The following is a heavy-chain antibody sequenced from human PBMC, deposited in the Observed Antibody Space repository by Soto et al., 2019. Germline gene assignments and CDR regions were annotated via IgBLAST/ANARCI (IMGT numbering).Heavy chain of an antibody. CDR3: ARDKITGLFDY. CDR1: GGSFSGYY. Sequence: QVQLQQWGAGLLKPSETLSLTCAVYGGSFSGYYWTWIRQPPGTGLEWIGEINHSGSTNYNPSLKSRVTISVDPSKNQFSLTLTSVTAAGPAVYYCARDKITGLFDYWGQGTLVTVSS. J-gene: IGHJ4*02. V-gene: IGHV4-34*01. D-gene: IGHD2-8*02. CDR2: INHSGST.